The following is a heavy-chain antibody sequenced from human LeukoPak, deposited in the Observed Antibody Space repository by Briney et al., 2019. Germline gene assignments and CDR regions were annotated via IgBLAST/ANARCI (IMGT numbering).Heavy chain of an antibody. CDR1: GGTFSSYA. Sequence: ASVKVSCKASGGTFSSYAISWGRQAPGQGLEWMGGIIPIFGTANYAQKFQGRVTITPDESTSTAYVELSSLRSEDTAVYYCARYRATYGGNSFDYWGQGTLVTVSS. D-gene: IGHD4-23*01. CDR3: ARYRATYGGNSFDY. CDR2: IIPIFGTA. J-gene: IGHJ4*02. V-gene: IGHV1-69*01.